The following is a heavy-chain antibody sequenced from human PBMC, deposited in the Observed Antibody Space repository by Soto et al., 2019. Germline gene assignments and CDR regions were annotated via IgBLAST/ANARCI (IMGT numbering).Heavy chain of an antibody. D-gene: IGHD6-13*01. CDR3: ARGGYSSTWSNLLDRSGLDV. CDR2: IVPLFGTS. J-gene: IGHJ6*02. V-gene: IGHV1-69*06. CDR1: GATFSSYA. Sequence: SVKVSCKASGATFSSYAISWVRQAPGQGLEWMGGIVPLFGTSNYAQKFQGRVTITADTSTSTAYMELSGLRSGDTAIYYCARGGYSSTWSNLLDRSGLDVWGRGTTVTVSS.